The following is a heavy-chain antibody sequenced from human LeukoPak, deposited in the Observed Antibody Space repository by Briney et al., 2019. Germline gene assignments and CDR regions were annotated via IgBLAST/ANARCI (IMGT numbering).Heavy chain of an antibody. CDR1: GYTFTGYY. V-gene: IGHV1-2*02. J-gene: IGHJ4*02. CDR3: ARSNQYNWNYYHFDY. Sequence: ASVNVSCKASGYTFTGYYMHWVRQAPGQGLEWMGGINPNSGGTNYAQKFQGRVTMTRDTSISTAYMELSRLRSDDTAVYYCARSNQYNWNYYHFDYWGQGTLVTVSS. CDR2: INPNSGGT. D-gene: IGHD1-7*01.